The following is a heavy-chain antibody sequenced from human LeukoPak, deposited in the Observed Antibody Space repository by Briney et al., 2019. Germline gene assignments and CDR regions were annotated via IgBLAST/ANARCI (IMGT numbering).Heavy chain of an antibody. J-gene: IGHJ4*02. D-gene: IGHD6-13*01. CDR1: GFIFSTYA. V-gene: IGHV3-23*01. Sequence: GGSLRLSCATSGFIFSTYALSWVRQAPGKGLEWAFSISGGGGSTYHADSVKGRFTISRDSSKNTLYLQMNSPRAEDTAIYYCARVIRAAPGKGYFDYWGQGTLVTVSS. CDR2: ISGGGGST. CDR3: ARVIRAAPGKGYFDY.